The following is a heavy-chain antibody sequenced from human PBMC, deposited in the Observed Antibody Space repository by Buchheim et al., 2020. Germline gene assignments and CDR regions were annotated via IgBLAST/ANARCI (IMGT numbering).Heavy chain of an antibody. V-gene: IGHV3-74*01. CDR3: ARGGHSDNLDH. D-gene: IGHD1-1*01. J-gene: IGHJ4*02. Sequence: EVQLVESGGGLVQPGGSLRLSCAASGFTFSTYWMHWVRQVPGRGLVWVSRIKTDGSYTTYADSVKGRFTISRDNAKNTLYMQMNSLRGEDTALYYCARGGHSDNLDHWGQGIL. CDR1: GFTFSTYW. CDR2: IKTDGSYT.